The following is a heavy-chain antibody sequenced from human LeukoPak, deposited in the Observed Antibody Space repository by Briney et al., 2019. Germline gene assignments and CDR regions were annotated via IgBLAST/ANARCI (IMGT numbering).Heavy chain of an antibody. J-gene: IGHJ4*02. CDR3: ARDHQWGFDY. D-gene: IGHD1-26*01. V-gene: IGHV3-48*02. Sequence: GALRLFCSTPWFTLAGFCNQWGRQTPGKGLEWVSYISIGSGSIHYADSVKGRFTISRDDAKNSLYLQMNSLRDEDTAVYYCARDHQWGFDYWGQGTLVTVSS. CDR2: ISIGSGSI. CDR1: WFTLAGFC.